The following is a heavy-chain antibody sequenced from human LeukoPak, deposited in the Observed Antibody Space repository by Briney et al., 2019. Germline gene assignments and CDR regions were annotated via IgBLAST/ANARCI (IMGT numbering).Heavy chain of an antibody. D-gene: IGHD2-2*01. CDR3: AKSDFIVVVPAAMYY. V-gene: IGHV3-23*01. J-gene: IGHJ4*02. Sequence: GGSLRLSCAASGFTFSSYAMSWIRQAPGKGLEWVSAIGGSGGSTWYADSVKGRFAISRDNSKNTLYLQMNSLRAEDTAVYYCAKSDFIVVVPAAMYYWGQGTLVTVSS. CDR2: IGGSGGST. CDR1: GFTFSSYA.